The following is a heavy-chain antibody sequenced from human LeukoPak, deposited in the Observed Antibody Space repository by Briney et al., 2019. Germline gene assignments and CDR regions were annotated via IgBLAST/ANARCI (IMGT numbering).Heavy chain of an antibody. Sequence: SETLSLTYAVSGYSISSGYYWGWIRQPPGKGLQWIGSIYHSGTTYYNPSLWSRLTISLDTSKNQFSLRLSSVTAADTAVYYCARQTGTTPTFDFWGQGTQVTVSS. V-gene: IGHV4-38-2*01. D-gene: IGHD1-1*01. CDR2: IYHSGTT. J-gene: IGHJ4*02. CDR3: ARQTGTTPTFDF. CDR1: GYSISSGYY.